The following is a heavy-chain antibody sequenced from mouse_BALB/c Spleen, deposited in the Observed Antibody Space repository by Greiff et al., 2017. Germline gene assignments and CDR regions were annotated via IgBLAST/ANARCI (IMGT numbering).Heavy chain of an antibody. J-gene: IGHJ1*01. CDR2: ISNGGGST. CDR1: GFTFSSYT. CDR3: ARHAGTRYFDV. Sequence: EVMLVESGGGLVQPGGSLKLSCAASGFTFSSYTMSWVRQTPEKRLEWVAYISNGGGSTYYPDTVKGRFTISRDNAKNTLYLQMSSLKAEDTAMYYCARHAGTRYFDVWGAGTTVTVSS. D-gene: IGHD1-1*01. V-gene: IGHV5-12-2*01.